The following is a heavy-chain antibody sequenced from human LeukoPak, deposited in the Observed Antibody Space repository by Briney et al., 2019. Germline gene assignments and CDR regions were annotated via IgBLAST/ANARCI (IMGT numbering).Heavy chain of an antibody. Sequence: PSETLSLTCTVSGGSISSGDYYWSWIHQHPGKGLEWIGYIYYSGNAYNNPSLKSRVTISVDTSKNQFSLKLSSVTAADTAMYYCAKTGGMVRGVENWFDPWGQGTLVTVSS. V-gene: IGHV4-31*03. CDR1: GGSISSGDYY. CDR2: IYYSGNA. D-gene: IGHD3-10*01. J-gene: IGHJ5*02. CDR3: AKTGGMVRGVENWFDP.